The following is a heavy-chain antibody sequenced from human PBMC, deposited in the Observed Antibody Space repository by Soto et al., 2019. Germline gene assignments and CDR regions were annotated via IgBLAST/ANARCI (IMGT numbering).Heavy chain of an antibody. J-gene: IGHJ4*02. CDR1: GVSISTDH. V-gene: IGHV4-59*13. CDR2: FSHSVKT. CDR3: ARSEEQWIVYLDS. Sequence: PSETLSLTCTVSGVSISTDHWSWVRQSPGKGLEWIGYFSHSVKTDYNPSLKSRVAISGDTSKNQFSLTMNSVTAADTAVYYCARSEEQWIVYLDSWGQGILVT. D-gene: IGHD6-19*01.